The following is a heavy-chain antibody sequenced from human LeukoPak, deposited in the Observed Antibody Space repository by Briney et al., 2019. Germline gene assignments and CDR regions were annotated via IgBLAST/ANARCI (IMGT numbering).Heavy chain of an antibody. CDR1: GYTFTGYY. CDR3: ARDNCSSTSCYGWFDY. D-gene: IGHD2-2*01. J-gene: IGHJ4*02. Sequence: ASVKVSCKASGYTFTGYYMHWVRQAPGQGLEWMGWINPNSGGTNYAQKFQGWVTMTRDTSISTAYMELSRLRSDDTAVYYCARDNCSSTSCYGWFDYWGQGTLVTVSS. CDR2: INPNSGGT. V-gene: IGHV1-2*04.